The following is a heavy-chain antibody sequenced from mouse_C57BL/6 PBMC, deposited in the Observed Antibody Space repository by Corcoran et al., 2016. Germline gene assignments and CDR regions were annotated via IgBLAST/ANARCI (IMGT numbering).Heavy chain of an antibody. Sequence: EVQLQQSGPELVKPGASVKISCKASGYTFTNYYMNWVKQSHGKSLEWIGDINPNNGGTSYNQKFKGKATLTVDKSSSTAYMELRSLTSEDSAVYYCARVYGDYWGQGTTLTVSS. CDR3: ARVYGDY. CDR1: GYTFTNYY. J-gene: IGHJ2*01. D-gene: IGHD1-1*02. CDR2: INPNNGGT. V-gene: IGHV1-26*01.